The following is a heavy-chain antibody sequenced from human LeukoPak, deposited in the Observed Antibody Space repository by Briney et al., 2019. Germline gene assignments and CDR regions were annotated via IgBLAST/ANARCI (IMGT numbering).Heavy chain of an antibody. CDR3: AKGGTGTTVRYFDY. D-gene: IGHD1-7*01. Sequence: GGSLRLSCAASGLTFNNYGMNWVRQAPGKGLEWVSVVSTSGDNGYYADSVQGRFTISRDNSKNSLYLQMNSLRAEDTAVYYCAKGGTGTTVRYFDYWGQGTLVTVSS. CDR2: VSTSGDNG. V-gene: IGHV3-23*01. J-gene: IGHJ4*02. CDR1: GLTFNNYG.